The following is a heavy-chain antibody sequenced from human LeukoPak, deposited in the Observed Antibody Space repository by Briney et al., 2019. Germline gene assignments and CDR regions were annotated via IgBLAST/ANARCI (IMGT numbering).Heavy chain of an antibody. D-gene: IGHD2-21*02. CDR3: ATCNGDCYFNF. Sequence: GGSLRLSCAASGFTFRNAWMNWVRQAPGKGLEWVARVRSKAVGETTYYAAPVKGRFSISRDDSRDMVYLQMNSPETEDTAVYYCATCNGDCYFNFWGQGTLVTVSS. CDR1: GFTFRNAW. V-gene: IGHV3-15*01. CDR2: VRSKAVGETT. J-gene: IGHJ4*02.